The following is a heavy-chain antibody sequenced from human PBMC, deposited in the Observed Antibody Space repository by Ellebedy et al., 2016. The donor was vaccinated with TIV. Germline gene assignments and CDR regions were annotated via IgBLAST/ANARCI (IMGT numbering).Heavy chain of an antibody. CDR1: GFTFSSYA. D-gene: IGHD3-3*01. CDR3: AKDSPDDFWSGYDLDY. V-gene: IGHV3-23*01. J-gene: IGHJ4*02. CDR2: ISGSGGST. Sequence: GGSLRLXXAASGFTFSSYAMSWVRQAPGKGLEWVSAISGSGGSTYYADSVKGRFTISRDNSKNTLYLQMNSLRAEDTAVYYCAKDSPDDFWSGYDLDYWGQGTLVTVSS.